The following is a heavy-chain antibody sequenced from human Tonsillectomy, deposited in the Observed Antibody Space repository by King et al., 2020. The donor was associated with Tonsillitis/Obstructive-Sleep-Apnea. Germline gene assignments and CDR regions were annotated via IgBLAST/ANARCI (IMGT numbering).Heavy chain of an antibody. CDR3: AKDGTIFGVAGSHGAFDI. Sequence: VQLVESGGGLVQPGGSLRLSCAASGFTFSSYAMSWVRQAPGKGLEWVSAISGSGGSTYYADSVKGRFTISRDNSKNTLYLQMNSLRAEDTAVYYCAKDGTIFGVAGSHGAFDIWGQGTMVTVSS. D-gene: IGHD3-3*01. CDR1: GFTFSSYA. CDR2: ISGSGGST. J-gene: IGHJ3*02. V-gene: IGHV3-23*04.